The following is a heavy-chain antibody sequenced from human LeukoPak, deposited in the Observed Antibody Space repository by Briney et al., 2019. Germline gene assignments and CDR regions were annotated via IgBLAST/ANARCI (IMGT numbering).Heavy chain of an antibody. J-gene: IGHJ5*02. CDR2: IYHSGST. Sequence: PSETLSLTCTVSGGSISSGGYCWSWIRQPPGKGLEWIGYIYHSGSTYYNPSLKSRVTISVDRSKNQFSLKLSSVTAADTAVYYCAREFIVVVPAAIGWRWFDPWGQGTLVTVSS. D-gene: IGHD2-2*02. V-gene: IGHV4-30-2*01. CDR3: AREFIVVVPAAIGWRWFDP. CDR1: GGSISSGGYC.